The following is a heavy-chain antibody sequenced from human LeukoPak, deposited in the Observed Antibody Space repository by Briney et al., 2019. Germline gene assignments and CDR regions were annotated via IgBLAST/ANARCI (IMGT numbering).Heavy chain of an antibody. CDR2: ISDSGGST. CDR1: GFTFSSYA. Sequence: GGSLRLSCAASGFTFSSYAMSWVRQAPGKGLEWVSAISDSGGSTYYADSVKGRFTISRDNSKNTLYLQMNSLRAEDTAVYYCAEAAVGYYYDSSGYYVSNWGQGTLVTVSS. J-gene: IGHJ4*02. CDR3: AEAAVGYYYDSSGYYVSN. V-gene: IGHV3-23*01. D-gene: IGHD3-22*01.